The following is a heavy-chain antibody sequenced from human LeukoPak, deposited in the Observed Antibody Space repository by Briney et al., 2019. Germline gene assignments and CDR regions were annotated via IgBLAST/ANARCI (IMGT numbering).Heavy chain of an antibody. Sequence: ASVKVSCKASGGTFSSYAISWVRQAPGQGLEWMGRIIPILGIANYAQKFQGRVTITADKSTSTAYMELSSLRSEDTAVYYCASGLMSTRFDYWGQGTLVTVSS. CDR3: ASGLMSTRFDY. J-gene: IGHJ4*02. D-gene: IGHD2/OR15-2a*01. CDR2: IIPILGIA. CDR1: GGTFSSYA. V-gene: IGHV1-69*04.